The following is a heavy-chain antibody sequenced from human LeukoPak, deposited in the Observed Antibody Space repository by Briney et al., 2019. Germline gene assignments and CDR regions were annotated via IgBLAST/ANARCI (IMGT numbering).Heavy chain of an antibody. CDR1: GGSISSYY. V-gene: IGHV4-4*07. CDR2: IYTSGST. J-gene: IGHJ4*02. CDR3: ARVLAAAAPGPYHFDY. Sequence: PSETLSLTCTVSGGSISSYYWSWIRQPAGKGLEWIGRIYTSGSTNYNPSPKSRVTISVDKSKNQFSLKLSSVTAADTAVYYCARVLAAAAPGPYHFDYWVQGTLVTVSS. D-gene: IGHD6-13*01.